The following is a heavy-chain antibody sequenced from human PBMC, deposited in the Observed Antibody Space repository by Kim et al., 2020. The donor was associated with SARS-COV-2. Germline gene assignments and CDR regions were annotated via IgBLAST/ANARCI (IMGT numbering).Heavy chain of an antibody. CDR1: GYTFTSYD. Sequence: ASVKVSCKASGYTFTSYDINWVRQATGQGLEWMGWMNPNSGNTGYAQKFQGRVTMTRNTSISTAYMELSSLRSEDTAVYYFARGLGPLRYGYGMDVWGQGTTVTVSS. CDR3: ARGLGPLRYGYGMDV. D-gene: IGHD3-9*01. V-gene: IGHV1-8*02. CDR2: MNPNSGNT. J-gene: IGHJ6*02.